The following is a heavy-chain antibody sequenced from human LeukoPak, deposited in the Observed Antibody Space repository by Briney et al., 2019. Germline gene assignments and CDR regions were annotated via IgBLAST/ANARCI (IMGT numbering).Heavy chain of an antibody. CDR2: ISGSGGTT. CDR1: GFTFSSYA. D-gene: IGHD5-18*01. J-gene: IGHJ4*02. CDR3: VLSGYNKILAWGY. V-gene: IGHV3-23*01. Sequence: GSWRLSCAASGFTFSSYAMSWVRQAPGKGLEWVSSISGSGGTTYYADSVKGRFTISRDNSKNTLYLQMNSLRAEDTAVYYCVLSGYNKILAWGYWGQGTLVTVSS.